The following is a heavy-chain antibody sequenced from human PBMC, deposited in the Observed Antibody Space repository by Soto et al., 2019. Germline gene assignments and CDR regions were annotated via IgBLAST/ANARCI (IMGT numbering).Heavy chain of an antibody. J-gene: IGHJ4*02. D-gene: IGHD3-22*01. CDR3: ARVATYFYESSGYDY. CDR2: INSDGTST. CDR1: GFSVTHYW. Sequence: EVQLVESGGGLVQPGGSLRLSCAASGFSVTHYWMHWVRQGPGKGLEWLSRINSDGTSTYYADSVKGRFTISRDNAKNTLYLQMNSLRDEDTAVYYCARVATYFYESSGYDYWGQGALVTVSS. V-gene: IGHV3-74*01.